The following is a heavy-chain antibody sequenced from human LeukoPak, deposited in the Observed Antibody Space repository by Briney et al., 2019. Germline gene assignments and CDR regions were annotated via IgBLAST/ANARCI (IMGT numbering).Heavy chain of an antibody. D-gene: IGHD6-19*01. CDR1: GSTFNSYG. Sequence: GGSLRLSCAASGSTFNSYGMHWVRQAPGKGLDWVAFIRYDGSIKHYADSVKGRFTISRDNSKNTLSLQMNGLRPEDTAVYYCGKGSSTSGCPDYWGQGTLVTVSS. V-gene: IGHV3-30*02. CDR3: GKGSSTSGCPDY. CDR2: IRYDGSIK. J-gene: IGHJ4*02.